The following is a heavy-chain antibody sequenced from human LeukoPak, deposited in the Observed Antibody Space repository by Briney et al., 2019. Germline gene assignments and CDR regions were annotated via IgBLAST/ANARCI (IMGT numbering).Heavy chain of an antibody. CDR3: ARDLQIAVAASPKDDAFDI. CDR2: IIPIFGTA. CDR1: GGTLSSYA. D-gene: IGHD6-19*01. V-gene: IGHV1-69*06. Sequence: GASVKVSCKASGGTLSSYAISWVRQAPGQGREWMGGIIPIFGTANYAQKLEGRVTMTEDTSTDTAYLELSSLRSEDTAVYYCARDLQIAVAASPKDDAFDIWGQGTMVTVSS. J-gene: IGHJ3*02.